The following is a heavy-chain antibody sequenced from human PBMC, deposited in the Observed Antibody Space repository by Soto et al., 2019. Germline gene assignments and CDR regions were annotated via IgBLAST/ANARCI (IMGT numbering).Heavy chain of an antibody. CDR3: ARGVKYGAYSRWFDP. Sequence: ASAKVSCEASGNTFKNYDINWVRQATGQGLEYLGWMNPNSGDTAYVQKFQGRVTMTWDTSITTAYMELRSLRSEDTAVYFCARGVKYGAYSRWFDPWGQGTLVTVSS. J-gene: IGHJ5*02. CDR1: GNTFKNYD. CDR2: MNPNSGDT. D-gene: IGHD4-17*01. V-gene: IGHV1-8*01.